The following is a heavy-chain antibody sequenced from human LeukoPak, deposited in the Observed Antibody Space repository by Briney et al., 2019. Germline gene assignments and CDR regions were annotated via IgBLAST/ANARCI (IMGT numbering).Heavy chain of an antibody. CDR2: IYYSGST. CDR3: ARGPPFRRYSYGTHFDY. D-gene: IGHD5-18*01. CDR1: GGSISSYY. J-gene: IGHJ4*02. V-gene: IGHV4-59*01. Sequence: SETLSLTCTVSGGSISSYYWSWIRQPPGKGLEWIGYIYYSGSTNYNPSLKSRVTISVDTSKNQFSLKLSSVTAADTAVYYCARGPPFRRYSYGTHFDYWGQGTLVTVSS.